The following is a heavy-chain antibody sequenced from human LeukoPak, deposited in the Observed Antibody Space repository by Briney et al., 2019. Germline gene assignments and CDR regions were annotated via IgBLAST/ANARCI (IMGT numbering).Heavy chain of an antibody. V-gene: IGHV4-4*02. CDR3: ARWVGDIVVVPAARDWFDP. Sequence: PSGTLSLTCAVSGGSISSSNWRSWVRQPPGKGLEWIGAIYHSGSTNYNPSLKSRVTISVDKSKNQFSLKLSSVTAADTAVYYCARWVGDIVVVPAARDWFDPWGQGTLVTVSS. CDR1: GGSISSSNW. J-gene: IGHJ5*02. D-gene: IGHD2-2*01. CDR2: IYHSGST.